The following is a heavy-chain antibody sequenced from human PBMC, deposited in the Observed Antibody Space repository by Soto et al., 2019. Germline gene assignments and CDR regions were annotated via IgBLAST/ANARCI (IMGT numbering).Heavy chain of an antibody. CDR2: IYYSGSS. CDR3: ARGGGSPDY. J-gene: IGHJ4*02. CDR1: GGSISSYY. D-gene: IGHD1-26*01. Sequence: QVQLQESGPGLVKPSETLSLTCTVSGGSISSYYWSWIRQPPGKGLEWIGYIYYSGSSNYNPSLNRRATISVDTSKNKCSLKLSSVPAADTAVYYCARGGGSPDYWGQGTLVTVSS. V-gene: IGHV4-59*08.